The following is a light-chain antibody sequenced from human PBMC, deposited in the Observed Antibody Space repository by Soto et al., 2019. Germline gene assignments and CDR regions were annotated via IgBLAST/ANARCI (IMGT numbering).Light chain of an antibody. V-gene: IGKV3-15*01. Sequence: EIVMTQSPATLSMSPGDRATLSCRASQSVGTNLAWYQHKPGQPPRLLIYGASTRATGIPARFSGSGSGTEFTLTISSLQSEDFAVYYCQEYLRWLMYTFGQGTKLEIK. CDR3: QEYLRWLMYT. CDR2: GAS. J-gene: IGKJ2*01. CDR1: QSVGTN.